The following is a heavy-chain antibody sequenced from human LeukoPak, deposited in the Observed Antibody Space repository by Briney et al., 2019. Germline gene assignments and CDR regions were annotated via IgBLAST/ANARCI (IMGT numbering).Heavy chain of an antibody. V-gene: IGHV3-23*01. J-gene: IGHJ5*02. Sequence: PGGSLRLSCAASGFTFSSYGMSWVRQAPGKGLEWVSAISGSGGSTYYADSVKGRFTISRDNSKNTLYLQMNSLRAEDTAVYYCAKDGELRYFDWLESFSGWFDPWGQGTLVTVSS. D-gene: IGHD3-9*01. CDR1: GFTFSSYG. CDR3: AKDGELRYFDWLESFSGWFDP. CDR2: ISGSGGST.